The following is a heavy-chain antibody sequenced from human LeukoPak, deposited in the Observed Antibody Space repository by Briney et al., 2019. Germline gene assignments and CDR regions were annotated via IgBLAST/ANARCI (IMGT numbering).Heavy chain of an antibody. D-gene: IGHD3-22*01. Sequence: SSETLSLTCTVSGGSISSSSYYWGWIRQPPGKGLEWIGEVSQSGSTNYNPSLKSRVTMSLDKSKNQFSLKLNSVTAADTALYYCETYESSGYYRGWFWGQGTLVTVSS. V-gene: IGHV4-39*07. CDR1: GGSISSSSYY. CDR3: ETYESSGYYRGWF. CDR2: VSQSGST. J-gene: IGHJ4*02.